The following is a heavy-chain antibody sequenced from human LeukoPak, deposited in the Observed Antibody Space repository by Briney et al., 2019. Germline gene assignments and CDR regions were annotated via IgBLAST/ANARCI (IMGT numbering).Heavy chain of an antibody. V-gene: IGHV3-11*04. J-gene: IGHJ4*02. Sequence: GGSLRLSCEASGFTFSDYFMSWIRQAPGKGLEWVSDISSIGTIIYYADSVKGRFTISRDSAKKSLYLQMNSLRDEDTAVYYCVRTLVGATPFFDFWGQGTLVTVSS. D-gene: IGHD1-26*01. CDR2: ISSIGTII. CDR1: GFTFSDYF. CDR3: VRTLVGATPFFDF.